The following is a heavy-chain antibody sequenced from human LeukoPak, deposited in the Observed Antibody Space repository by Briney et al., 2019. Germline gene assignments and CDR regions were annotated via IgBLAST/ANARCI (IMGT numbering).Heavy chain of an antibody. CDR3: AREEIEMATIGNWFDP. D-gene: IGHD5-24*01. J-gene: IGHJ5*02. CDR2: TYYRSKLYN. CDR1: GDSFSSNSAA. Sequence: SQTLSLTCAISGDSFSSNSAAWNWIRQSPSRGLEWLGRTYYRSKLYNDYAVSVKSQITINPDTSKNQFSLKLSSVTAADTAVYYCAREEIEMATIGNWFDPWGQGTLVTVSS. V-gene: IGHV6-1*01.